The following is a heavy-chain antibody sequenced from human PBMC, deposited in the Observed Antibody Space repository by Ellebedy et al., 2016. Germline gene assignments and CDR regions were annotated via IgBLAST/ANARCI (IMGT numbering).Heavy chain of an antibody. CDR1: GFTFRSYW. CDR3: SRDQDGMGGTSDY. V-gene: IGHV3-74*01. CDR2: IDNDGRNT. D-gene: IGHD1-26*01. J-gene: IGHJ4*02. Sequence: GESLKISXSVSGFTFRSYWMHWFRQVPGKGLVWVSRIDNDGRNTYYADSVKGRFTISRDNGKNTLYLQMNGLRAEDTAIYYCSRDQDGMGGTSDYWGQGALVTVSS.